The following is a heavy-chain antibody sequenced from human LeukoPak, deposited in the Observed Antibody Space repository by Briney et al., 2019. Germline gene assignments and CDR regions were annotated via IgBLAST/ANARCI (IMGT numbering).Heavy chain of an antibody. Sequence: GGSLRLSCAASGFTVSSKYMSWVRQAPGKGLEWVATIKQDGSEIYYVDSVKGRFTISRDNAKNSLYLQMSGLRAEDTAVFYCARDSYTSAIDYWGQGTLVTVSS. CDR2: IKQDGSEI. CDR3: ARDSYTSAIDY. CDR1: GFTVSSKY. D-gene: IGHD6-19*01. J-gene: IGHJ4*02. V-gene: IGHV3-7*01.